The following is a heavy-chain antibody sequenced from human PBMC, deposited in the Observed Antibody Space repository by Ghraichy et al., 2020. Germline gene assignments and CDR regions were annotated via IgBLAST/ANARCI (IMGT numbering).Heavy chain of an antibody. J-gene: IGHJ4*02. CDR2: VYYSGST. D-gene: IGHD6-13*01. Sequence: SETLSLTCTVSGGSINNYFWSWIRQPPGKGLEWIGYVYYSGSTNYNPSLESRVTISVDASKNQFSLNLTSVTAADTAVYYCARRGSGRQLVFDYWGQGTLVTVSS. CDR1: GGSINNYF. CDR3: ARRGSGRQLVFDY. V-gene: IGHV4-59*08.